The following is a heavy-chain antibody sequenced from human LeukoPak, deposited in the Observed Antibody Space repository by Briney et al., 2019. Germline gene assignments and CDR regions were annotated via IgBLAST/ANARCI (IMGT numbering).Heavy chain of an antibody. J-gene: IGHJ4*02. Sequence: GGSLRLSCAASGFTFSNYGMHWVRRAPGKGLEWVAAISYDGSNKYYADSVKGRFTISRDNSKNTLYLQMNSLRAEDTAVYYCAKVKLLWFGELSYFDYWGQGTLVTVSS. V-gene: IGHV3-30*18. D-gene: IGHD3-10*01. CDR1: GFTFSNYG. CDR2: ISYDGSNK. CDR3: AKVKLLWFGELSYFDY.